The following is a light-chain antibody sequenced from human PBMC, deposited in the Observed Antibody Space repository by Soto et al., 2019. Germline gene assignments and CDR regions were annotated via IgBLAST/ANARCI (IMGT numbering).Light chain of an antibody. CDR3: QQRSVRPST. V-gene: IGKV3-11*01. CDR1: QSVSSY. J-gene: IGKJ4*01. CDR2: DAS. Sequence: EIVLTQSPATLSLSPGERAALSCRASQSVSSYLAWYQQKPGQAPRLLIYDASKRAPGIPARFTGSGSGTDFTFTISSLEPEDFAVYFCQQRSVRPSTFGGGTKVEI.